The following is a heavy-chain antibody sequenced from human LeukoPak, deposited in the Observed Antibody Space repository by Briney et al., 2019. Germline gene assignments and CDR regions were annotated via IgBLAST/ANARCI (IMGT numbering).Heavy chain of an antibody. CDR2: ISGSGDTT. CDR1: GFMFRNYA. CDR3: GKDRSFWNGADPDF. Sequence: GGSLRLSCGASGFMFRNYAMTWVRQGPGKGLEWVAGISGSGDTTNYEESVRGRFTISRDNAQNMLYLEMNSLRGDDTAVCYCGKDRSFWNGADPDFWGQGTLVTVSS. J-gene: IGHJ4*02. V-gene: IGHV3-23*01. D-gene: IGHD3-3*01.